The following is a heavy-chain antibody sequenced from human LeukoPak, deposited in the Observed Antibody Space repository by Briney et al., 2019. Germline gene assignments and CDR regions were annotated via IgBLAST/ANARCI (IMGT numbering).Heavy chain of an antibody. V-gene: IGHV4-59*01. CDR2: IYYTGST. Sequence: SETLSLTCTVSGGSISNYYWSWIRQPPGEGLECIAYIYYTGSTNYNPSLKSRVTVSVDTSKNQFSLKLSFVTAADTAVYYCARLGEDWNYRTYYFDYWGQGTLVTVSS. CDR3: ARLGEDWNYRTYYFDY. D-gene: IGHD1-7*01. J-gene: IGHJ4*02. CDR1: GGSISNYY.